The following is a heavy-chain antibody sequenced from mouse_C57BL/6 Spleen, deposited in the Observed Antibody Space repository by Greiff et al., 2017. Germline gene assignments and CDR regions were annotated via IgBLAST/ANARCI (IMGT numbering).Heavy chain of an antibody. CDR3: ARPYSSGYVPY. D-gene: IGHD3-2*02. Sequence: EVQVVESGGDLVKPGGSLKLSCAASGFTFSSYGMSWVRQTPDKRLEWVATISSGGSYTYYPDSVKGRFTISRDNAKNTLYLQLSSLKSEDTAMYCCARPYSSGYVPYWGQGTLVTVSA. J-gene: IGHJ3*01. CDR2: ISSGGSYT. CDR1: GFTFSSYG. V-gene: IGHV5-6*01.